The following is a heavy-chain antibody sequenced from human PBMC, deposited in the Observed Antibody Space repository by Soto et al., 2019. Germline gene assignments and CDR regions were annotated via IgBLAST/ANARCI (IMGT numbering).Heavy chain of an antibody. Sequence: PSETLCLTFTVSGGSISTYFGNWIRQPAGKGLEWIGYIYYSGSTNYNPSLKSRVTISVDTSKNQFSLKLSSVTAADTAVYYCARCYSYGSYYFDYWGQGTLVTVSS. D-gene: IGHD5-18*01. J-gene: IGHJ4*02. CDR1: GGSISTYF. V-gene: IGHV4-59*01. CDR2: IYYSGST. CDR3: ARCYSYGSYYFDY.